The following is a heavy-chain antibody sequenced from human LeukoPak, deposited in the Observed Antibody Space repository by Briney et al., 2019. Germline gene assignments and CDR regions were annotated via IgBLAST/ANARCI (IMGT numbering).Heavy chain of an antibody. J-gene: IGHJ4*02. CDR1: GGSIGISNYY. D-gene: IGHD6-19*01. CDR2: IYYSGST. CDR3: ARGQTLAVESYFDY. Sequence: SETLSLTCTVSGGSIGISNYYWGWIRQPPGKGLEWIGSIYYSGSTYYNPSLKSRVTISVDTSKNQFSLKLSSVTAADTAVYYCARGQTLAVESYFDYWGQGTLVTVSS. V-gene: IGHV4-39*07.